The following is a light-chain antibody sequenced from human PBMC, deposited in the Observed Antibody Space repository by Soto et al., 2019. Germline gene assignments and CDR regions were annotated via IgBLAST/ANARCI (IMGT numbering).Light chain of an antibody. Sequence: IVLTQSPGTLSLSPGERATLSCRASQSVSSSYLAWYQQKPGQAPRLLIYGAFNRATGIPDRFSGSGSGTDFTLTFSRLEPEDFAVYYCQQYGDSPATFGPRTKVDIK. V-gene: IGKV3-20*01. CDR2: GAF. J-gene: IGKJ3*01. CDR1: QSVSSSY. CDR3: QQYGDSPAT.